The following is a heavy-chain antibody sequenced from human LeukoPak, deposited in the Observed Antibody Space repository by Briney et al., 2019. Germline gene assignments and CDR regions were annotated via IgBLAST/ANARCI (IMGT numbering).Heavy chain of an antibody. CDR1: GFSVSSCA. V-gene: IGHV3-23*01. CDR2: ISNSGYNT. CDR3: ARHDGSSFIYYVDL. J-gene: IGHJ4*02. Sequence: SGGSLRLSCAASGFSVSSCAMSWVRQAPGKGLEWVSSISNSGYNTWYADSVKGRFAISRDNSQNTLYLQMSGLRAEDTALYYCARHDGSSFIYYVDLWGQGALVTVSS. D-gene: IGHD1-1*01.